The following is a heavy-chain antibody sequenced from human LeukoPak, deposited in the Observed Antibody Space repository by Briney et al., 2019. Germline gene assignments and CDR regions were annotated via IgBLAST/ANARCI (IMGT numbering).Heavy chain of an antibody. CDR2: IYSGGST. CDR3: ARTYYDFWSGPGVKAFDI. Sequence: GGSLRLSCAASGFTVSSNYMSWVRQAPGKGLEWVSVIYSGGSTYYADSVKGRFTISRDNSKNTLYLQMNSLRAEDTAVYYCARTYYDFWSGPGVKAFDIWGQGTMVTVSS. CDR1: GFTVSSNY. J-gene: IGHJ3*02. D-gene: IGHD3-3*01. V-gene: IGHV3-66*01.